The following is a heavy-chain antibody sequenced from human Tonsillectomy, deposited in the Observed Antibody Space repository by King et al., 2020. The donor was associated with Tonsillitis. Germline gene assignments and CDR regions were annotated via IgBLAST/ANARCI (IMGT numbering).Heavy chain of an antibody. J-gene: IGHJ4*02. CDR1: GYSFTRHW. CDR3: AGLRPSEGSGTYWADY. D-gene: IGHD3-10*01. V-gene: IGHV5-51*01. CDR2: IYPGDSDT. Sequence: VQLVQSGAEVKKPGESLKISCKGFGYSFTRHWIGWVRQMPGKGLEWMGIIYPGDSDTRYSPSFQGQVIISADKSISTAYLQWSNLKASDTAMYYCAGLRPSEGSGTYWADYWGQGNLVTVSS.